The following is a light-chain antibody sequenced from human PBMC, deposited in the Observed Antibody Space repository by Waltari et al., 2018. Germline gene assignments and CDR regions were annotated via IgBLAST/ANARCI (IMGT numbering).Light chain of an antibody. CDR1: SSNIGNND. J-gene: IGLJ3*02. CDR3: ATWDSRLSVVV. Sequence: QSVLTQPPSVSAAPGQRVTIPCSGGSSNIGNNDVSWYQQFPGTAPKLLITDNNKRPFGIPDRFSGSKFGTSATLGITGLQTGDEADYYCATWDSRLSVVVFGGGTKVTVL. V-gene: IGLV1-51*01. CDR2: DNN.